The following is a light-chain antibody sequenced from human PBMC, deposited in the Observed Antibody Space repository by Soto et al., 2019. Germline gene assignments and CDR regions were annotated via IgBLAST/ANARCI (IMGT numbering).Light chain of an antibody. J-gene: IGLJ1*01. V-gene: IGLV2-23*02. Sequence: QSALTRPASVSGSPGQSITISCTGTSSNVGSYKLVSWYQQHPGKAPKLMIFEVNKRPSGGSNRFSVSKSGNTASLTISGLKVEDEADYYCCSSGGSPTYVFGTGSKVTVL. CDR1: SSNVGSYKL. CDR2: EVN. CDR3: CSSGGSPTYV.